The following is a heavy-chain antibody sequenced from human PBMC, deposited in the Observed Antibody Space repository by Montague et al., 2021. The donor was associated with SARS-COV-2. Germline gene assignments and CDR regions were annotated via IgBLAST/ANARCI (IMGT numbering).Heavy chain of an antibody. D-gene: IGHD2-15*01. CDR1: GGSMATSPDY. CDR2: INYGGGT. CDR3: AKLGYCRGGACYRGGFEF. J-gene: IGHJ4*02. V-gene: IGHV4-39*01. Sequence: SETLSLTCTVSGGSMATSPDYWAWLRQPPGGGLEWIATINYGGGTYYNLSLQSRIAISVDTSQNQLSLTLVSVTAADTAVYYCAKLGYCRGGACYRGGFEFWGQGISVPVSS.